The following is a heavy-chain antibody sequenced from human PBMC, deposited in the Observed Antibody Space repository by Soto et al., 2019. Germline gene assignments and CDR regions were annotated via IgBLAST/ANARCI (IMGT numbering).Heavy chain of an antibody. CDR3: ARDEGDYGGRQYYFDY. D-gene: IGHD4-17*01. CDR1: GGSISSGDYY. V-gene: IGHV4-30-4*01. J-gene: IGHJ4*02. CDR2: IYYSGST. Sequence: QVQLQESGPGLVKPSQTLSLTCTVSGGSISSGDYYWSWIRQPPGKGLEWIGYIYYSGSTYYKPSLKSRVTISVDTSKNQFSMKLSSVTAADTAVYYCARDEGDYGGRQYYFDYWGQGTLVTVSS.